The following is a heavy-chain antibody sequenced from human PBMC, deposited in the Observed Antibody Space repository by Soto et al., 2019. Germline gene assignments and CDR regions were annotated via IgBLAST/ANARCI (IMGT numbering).Heavy chain of an antibody. Sequence: EVQLVESGGGLVKPGGSLRLSCAASGFTFSSYSMNWVRQAPGKGLEWVSSISSSSSFICYADSVKGRFTISRDNAKNSLYLQMNSLRAEDTAMFYCARSYDILTGYSGFDYWGQGTLVTVSS. CDR1: GFTFSSYS. J-gene: IGHJ4*02. CDR3: ARSYDILTGYSGFDY. V-gene: IGHV3-21*01. CDR2: ISSSSSFI. D-gene: IGHD3-9*01.